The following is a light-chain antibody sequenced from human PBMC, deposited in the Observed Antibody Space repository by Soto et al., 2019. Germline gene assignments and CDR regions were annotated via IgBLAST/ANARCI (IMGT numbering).Light chain of an antibody. Sequence: DIQMTQSPFTLSASVGDRVTITCWASQSISSWLAWYQQKPGKAPKLLIYKASSLESGVPSRFSGSGSGTEFTLTISSLQPDDFATYYCQQYNSYSWTFGQGTKVDIK. V-gene: IGKV1-5*03. CDR3: QQYNSYSWT. J-gene: IGKJ1*01. CDR1: QSISSW. CDR2: KAS.